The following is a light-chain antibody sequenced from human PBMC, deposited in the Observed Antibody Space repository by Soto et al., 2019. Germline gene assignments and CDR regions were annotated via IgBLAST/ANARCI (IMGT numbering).Light chain of an antibody. V-gene: IGLV2-8*01. CDR2: ENN. Sequence: QSALTQPPSASGSPGQSVTISCTGTGSDIGAYTYVSWYQHHPGTAPKLIIYENNFRPSGVPVRFSGSKSGASASLAITGLQAEDEGDYYCQSYDSDLSVVFGGGTKVTVL. CDR1: GSDIGAYTY. J-gene: IGLJ2*01. CDR3: QSYDSDLSVV.